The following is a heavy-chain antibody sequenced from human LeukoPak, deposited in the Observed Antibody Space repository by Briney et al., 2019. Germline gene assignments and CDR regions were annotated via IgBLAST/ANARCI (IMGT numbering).Heavy chain of an antibody. V-gene: IGHV3-7*01. CDR3: ARNPGYCSSTSCH. CDR1: GFTFSSYW. D-gene: IGHD2-2*03. J-gene: IGHJ4*02. Sequence: GGSLRLSCAASGFTFSSYWMSWVRQAPGKGLEWVANIKQDGSEKYYVDSVKGRFTISRDSAKNPLYLQMNSLRAEDTAVYYCARNPGYCSSTSCHWGQGTLVTVSS. CDR2: IKQDGSEK.